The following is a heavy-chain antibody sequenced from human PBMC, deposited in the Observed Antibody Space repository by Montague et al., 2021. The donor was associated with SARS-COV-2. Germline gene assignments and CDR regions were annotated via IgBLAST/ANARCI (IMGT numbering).Heavy chain of an antibody. CDR1: GASISTGIYY. Sequence: TLSLTCTVAGASISTGIYYWSWIRQPAGKGLEWIGRIRTTGHTDYXSSVESRVFMSVDTSTNQFSLSLTSVTAADTAVYFCARFGSGTLEFDLWGQGTLVTVSS. D-gene: IGHD1-26*01. V-gene: IGHV4-61*02. CDR3: ARFGSGTLEFDL. J-gene: IGHJ4*02. CDR2: IRTTGHT.